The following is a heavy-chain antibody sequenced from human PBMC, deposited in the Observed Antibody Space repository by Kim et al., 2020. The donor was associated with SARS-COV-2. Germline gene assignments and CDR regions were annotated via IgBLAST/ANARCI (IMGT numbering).Heavy chain of an antibody. CDR2: ISYDGSNK. J-gene: IGHJ4*02. V-gene: IGHV3-30*18. D-gene: IGHD4-17*01. CDR3: AKDPDYGGNLYYFDY. Sequence: GGSLRLSCAASGFTFSSYGMHWVRQAPGKGLEWVAVISYDGSNKYYADSVKGRFTISRDNSKNTLYLQMNSLRAEDTAVYYCAKDPDYGGNLYYFDYWGQGTLVTVSS. CDR1: GFTFSSYG.